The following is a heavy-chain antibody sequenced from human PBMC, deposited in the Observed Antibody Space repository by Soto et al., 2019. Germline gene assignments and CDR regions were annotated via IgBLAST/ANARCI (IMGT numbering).Heavy chain of an antibody. D-gene: IGHD2-15*01. J-gene: IGHJ4*02. CDR1: GFTFSNAW. CDR2: IKSKTDGGTT. CDR3: TTTLDMVVVVAATDY. Sequence: GGSLRLSCAASGFTFSNAWMSWVRQAPGKGLEWVGRIKSKTDGGTTDYAAPVKGRFTISRDDSKNTLYLQMNSLKTEDTAVYYCTTTLDMVVVVAATDYWGQGTLVTVSS. V-gene: IGHV3-15*01.